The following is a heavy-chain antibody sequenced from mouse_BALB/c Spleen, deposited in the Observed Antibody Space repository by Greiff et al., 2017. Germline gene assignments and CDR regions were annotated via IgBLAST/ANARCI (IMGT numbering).Heavy chain of an antibody. CDR2: INPYNDGT. Sequence: EVQLQQSGPELVKPGASVKMSCKASGYTFTSYVMHWVKQKPGQGLEWIGYINPYNDGTKYNEKFKGKATLTSDKSSSTAYMELSSLTSEDSAVYYCARSSIGFHYYGSTWGQGTTLTVSS. J-gene: IGHJ2*01. V-gene: IGHV1-14*01. CDR3: ARSSIGFHYYGST. D-gene: IGHD1-1*01. CDR1: GYTFTSYV.